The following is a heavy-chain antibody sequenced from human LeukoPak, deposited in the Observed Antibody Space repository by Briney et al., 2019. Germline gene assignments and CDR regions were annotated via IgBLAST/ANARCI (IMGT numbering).Heavy chain of an antibody. CDR3: ARYCGGDCYHFDY. CDR1: GYTFTRYG. D-gene: IGHD2-21*02. CDR2: VSAYNGKT. V-gene: IGHV1-18*01. J-gene: IGHJ4*02. Sequence: GASVKVSCKASGYTFTRYGTTWVRQAPGQGLEWMGWVSAYNGKTDHAEKFQGRLRMTTDTSTSTAYMELMSLRSDDTAVYYCARYCGGDCYHFDYWGQGTLVTVSS.